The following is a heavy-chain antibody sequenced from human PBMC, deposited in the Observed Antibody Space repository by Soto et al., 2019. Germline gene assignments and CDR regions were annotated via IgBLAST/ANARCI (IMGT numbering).Heavy chain of an antibody. J-gene: IGHJ4*02. CDR1: GFAFNNYG. Sequence: GGSLRLSCTVSGFAFNNYGINWVRQAPGKGLEWVSSISKSDYTYYSDSVKGRFTISRDNAKNSVSLQMNTLRVEDTAVYYCAREDSIIIPAVSDFWGQGTLVTVYS. V-gene: IGHV3-21*01. D-gene: IGHD2-2*01. CDR3: AREDSIIIPAVSDF. CDR2: ISKSDYT.